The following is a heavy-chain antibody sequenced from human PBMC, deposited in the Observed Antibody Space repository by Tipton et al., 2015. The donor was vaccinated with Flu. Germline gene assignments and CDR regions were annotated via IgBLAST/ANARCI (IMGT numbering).Heavy chain of an antibody. Sequence: SLRLSCAASGFTVSSNYMSWVRRAPGKGLEWVSVIYSGGSTYYADSVKGRFTISRDNSKNTLYLQMNSLRAEDTAVYYCARGDDSSGYSGYWGQGTLVTVSS. CDR2: IYSGGST. CDR1: GFTVSSNY. J-gene: IGHJ4*02. D-gene: IGHD3-22*01. V-gene: IGHV3-53*01. CDR3: ARGDDSSGYSGY.